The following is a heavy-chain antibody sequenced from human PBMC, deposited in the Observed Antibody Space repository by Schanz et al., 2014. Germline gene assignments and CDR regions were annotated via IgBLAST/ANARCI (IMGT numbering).Heavy chain of an antibody. CDR2: SRNKGHSYTS. CDR1: GFTFSDHF. Sequence: VQVVESGGGMVQPGGSLRLSCAASGFTFSDHFMDWVRQAPGKGLEWVGHSRNKGHSYTSEYAASVKGRFTISRDESESSLYLQMDSLKTEDTAVYYCARRNFYDKSAAFDYWGQGSLVTVSS. V-gene: IGHV3-72*01. CDR3: ARRNFYDKSAAFDY. D-gene: IGHD3-9*01. J-gene: IGHJ4*02.